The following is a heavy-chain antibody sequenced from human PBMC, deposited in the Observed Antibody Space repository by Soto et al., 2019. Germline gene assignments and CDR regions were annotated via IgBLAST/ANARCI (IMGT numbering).Heavy chain of an antibody. Sequence: PSETLSLTCAVSGDSVSSSFWWTWVRQPPGKGLEWIGEIYHTETTNYAPSLKSRVTMSLDKSMNQFSLRFNSVTPADTAVYYCARYDFGTLDNWGQGIRVTVSS. D-gene: IGHD4-17*01. J-gene: IGHJ4*02. CDR3: ARYDFGTLDN. V-gene: IGHV4-4*02. CDR1: GDSVSSSFW. CDR2: IYHTETT.